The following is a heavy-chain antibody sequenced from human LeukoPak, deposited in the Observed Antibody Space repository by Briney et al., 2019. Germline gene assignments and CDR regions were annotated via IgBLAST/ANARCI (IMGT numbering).Heavy chain of an antibody. V-gene: IGHV3-48*03. CDR1: GFTFSSYE. J-gene: IGHJ5*02. CDR3: ARDMGAEGFDP. Sequence: GGSLRLSCAASGFTFSSYEMNWVRQAPGKGLEWVSYISSSGSTIYYADSVKGRFTISRDNAKNSLYLQMYSLRAEDTAVYYCARDMGAEGFDPWGQGTLVTVSS. CDR2: ISSSGSTI. D-gene: IGHD1-26*01.